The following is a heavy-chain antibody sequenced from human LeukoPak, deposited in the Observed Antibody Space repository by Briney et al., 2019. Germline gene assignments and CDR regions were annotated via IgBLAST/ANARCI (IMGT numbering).Heavy chain of an antibody. J-gene: IGHJ4*02. CDR1: GFTFSSYW. V-gene: IGHV3-74*01. Sequence: GGSLRLSCAASGFTFSSYWMHWVRQAPGKGLVWVSRMNSDGSSTSYADSVKGRFTISRDNAKNTLYLQMNSLRAEDTAVYYCARESYDYVWGSYRFNDYWGQGTLVTVSS. CDR2: MNSDGSST. D-gene: IGHD3-16*02. CDR3: ARESYDYVWGSYRFNDY.